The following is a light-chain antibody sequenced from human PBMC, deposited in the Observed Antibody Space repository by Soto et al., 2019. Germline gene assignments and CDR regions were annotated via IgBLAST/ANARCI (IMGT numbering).Light chain of an antibody. V-gene: IGKV1-33*01. Sequence: DIQMTQSPSSLSASVGDSVTITCQATQGINYYLYWYQLKPGKAPKVLIYDASNLETGVPSRFGGSGSGTEFTLTISSLQPEDFATYYCQQYESLPRTFGQGTKVDIK. CDR1: QGINYY. J-gene: IGKJ1*01. CDR3: QQYESLPRT. CDR2: DAS.